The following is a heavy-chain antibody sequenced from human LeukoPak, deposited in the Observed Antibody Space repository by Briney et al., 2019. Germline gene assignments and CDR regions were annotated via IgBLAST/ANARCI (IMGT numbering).Heavy chain of an antibody. CDR1: GGSISSGGYY. CDR3: ARDGRGGWFDP. V-gene: IGHV4-30-2*01. CDR2: IYHSGST. D-gene: IGHD3-16*01. J-gene: IGHJ5*02. Sequence: PSQTLSLTCTVSGGSISSGGYYWSWIRQPPGKGLEWIGYIYHSGSTYYNPSLKSRVTISVDRSKNQFSLKLSSVTAADTAVYYCARDGRGGWFDPWGQGTLVTVSS.